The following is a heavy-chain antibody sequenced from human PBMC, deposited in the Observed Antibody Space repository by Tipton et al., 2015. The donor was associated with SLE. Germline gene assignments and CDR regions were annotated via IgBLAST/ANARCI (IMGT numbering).Heavy chain of an antibody. D-gene: IGHD4/OR15-4a*01. J-gene: IGHJ4*02. V-gene: IGHV4-4*07. CDR3: ARVSSGTNYAIES. CDR1: GDSMNNYY. CDR2: IYTTGST. Sequence: GLVKPSQTLSLTCSVSGDSMNNYYWSWIRQPAGKGLEWIGHIYTTGSTNYSPSLKSRVTISFDTSETQFSLKLASVTIADTAVYYCARVSSGTNYAIESWGQGTLVTVSS.